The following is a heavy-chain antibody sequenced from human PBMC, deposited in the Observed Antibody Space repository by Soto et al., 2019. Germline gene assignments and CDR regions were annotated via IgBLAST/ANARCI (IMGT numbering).Heavy chain of an antibody. V-gene: IGHV1-46*01. D-gene: IGHD3-10*01. Sequence: ASVKVSCKASGYTFTSYYMHWVRQAPGQGLERIGIINPSGGSTSYAQKFQGRVTMTRDTSTSTVYMELSSLRSEDTAVYYCARDAVRGALTRWFDPWGQGTLVTVSS. J-gene: IGHJ5*02. CDR2: INPSGGST. CDR1: GYTFTSYY. CDR3: ARDAVRGALTRWFDP.